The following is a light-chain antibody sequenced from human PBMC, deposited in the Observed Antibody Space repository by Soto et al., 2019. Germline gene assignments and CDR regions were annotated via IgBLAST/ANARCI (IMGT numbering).Light chain of an antibody. V-gene: IGKV3-11*01. Sequence: EIVLTQSPDTLSLSPGEGATLSCRASHDVSVSLVWYRQRPGQSPRLLIHDASNRATGILARFSGSGSGTDFTLTIGSLEPEESALYYCQQRASWPYTSGQGTKVEIK. CDR1: HDVSVS. CDR2: DAS. J-gene: IGKJ2*01. CDR3: QQRASWPYT.